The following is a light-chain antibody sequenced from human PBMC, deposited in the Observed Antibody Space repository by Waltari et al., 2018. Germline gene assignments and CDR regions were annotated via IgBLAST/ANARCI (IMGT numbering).Light chain of an antibody. Sequence: EAVLTQSPGTLSLFPGERATLSGRASQSVYKYLAWYQQKPGQAPRLLIYDATKRATGIPARFSGSGSETDFTLTISSLEPEDFAVYYCQQRNNWLITFGQGTRLEIK. J-gene: IGKJ5*01. CDR2: DAT. V-gene: IGKV3-11*01. CDR3: QQRNNWLIT. CDR1: QSVYKY.